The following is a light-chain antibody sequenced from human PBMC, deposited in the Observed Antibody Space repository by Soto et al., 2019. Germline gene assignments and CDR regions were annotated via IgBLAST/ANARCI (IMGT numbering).Light chain of an antibody. Sequence: QSVLTQPASVSGSPGQSVTISCTGTSSDVGGYDYVSWYQQHPGTAPKLILYEVSNRPSGVSNRFSGSKSGNTASLIISGLQTEDEADYYCSAYTTTNTPIFGTGTKVTVL. CDR1: SSDVGGYDY. CDR2: EVS. J-gene: IGLJ1*01. V-gene: IGLV2-14*01. CDR3: SAYTTTNTPI.